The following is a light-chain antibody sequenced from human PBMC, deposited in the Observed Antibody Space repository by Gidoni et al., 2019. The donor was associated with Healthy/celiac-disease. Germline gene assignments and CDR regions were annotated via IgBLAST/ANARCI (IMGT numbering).Light chain of an antibody. V-gene: IGKV2-28*01. J-gene: IGKJ2*01. CDR1: QSLLHSNGYNY. CDR2: LGS. CDR3: MQARQTLLYT. Sequence: IVLTPSPLPQPVTPREPASISCRSSQSLLHSNGYNYLDWYLQKPGQSPQLLIYLGSNRASGVPDRFSGSGSGTDFTLKISRVEAEDVGVYYCMQARQTLLYTFGQGTKLEIK.